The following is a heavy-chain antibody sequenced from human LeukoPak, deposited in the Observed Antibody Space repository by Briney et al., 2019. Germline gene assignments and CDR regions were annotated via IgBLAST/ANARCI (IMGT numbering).Heavy chain of an antibody. CDR2: IPYDGSNK. CDR1: GFTFSSHD. J-gene: IGHJ4*02. D-gene: IGHD2-8*01. Sequence: PGGSLRLSCAASGFTFSSHDMHWVRQAPGKGLEWVAVIPYDGSNKYYADSVRGRFTISRDNSKNTLNLQMNSLRAEDTAVYYCAKGVYYFDSWGQGTLVTVSS. CDR3: AKGVYYFDS. V-gene: IGHV3-30*02.